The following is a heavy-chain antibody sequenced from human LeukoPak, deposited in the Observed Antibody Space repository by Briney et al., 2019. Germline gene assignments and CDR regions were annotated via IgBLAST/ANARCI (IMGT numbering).Heavy chain of an antibody. CDR1: GYTFTSYG. CDR2: IIPIFGTA. V-gene: IGHV1-69*05. Sequence: ASVKVSCKASGYTFTSYGISWVRQAPGQGLEWMGGIIPIFGTANYAQKFQGRVTITTDESTSTAYMELSSLRSEDTAVYYCAREGEQLWSNNWFDPWGQGTLVTVSS. CDR3: AREGEQLWSNNWFDP. J-gene: IGHJ5*02. D-gene: IGHD5-18*01.